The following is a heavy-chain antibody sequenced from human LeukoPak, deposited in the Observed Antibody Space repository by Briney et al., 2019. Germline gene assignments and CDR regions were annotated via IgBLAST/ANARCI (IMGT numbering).Heavy chain of an antibody. CDR1: GGSISSSSYY. Sequence: SETLSLTCTVSGGSISSSSYYWGWIRQPPGKGLEWIGSIYYSGSTYYNPSLKSRATISVDTSKNQFSLKLSSVTAADTAVYYCARGGVTVPFDYWGQGTLVTVSS. J-gene: IGHJ4*02. CDR2: IYYSGST. D-gene: IGHD2-8*01. V-gene: IGHV4-39*07. CDR3: ARGGVTVPFDY.